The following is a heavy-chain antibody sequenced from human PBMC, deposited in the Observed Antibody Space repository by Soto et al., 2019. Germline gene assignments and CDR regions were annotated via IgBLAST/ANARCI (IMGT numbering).Heavy chain of an antibody. CDR1: GGSISSGGYY. CDR3: ARVDKITGTTVLWFAP. CDR2: IYYSGST. D-gene: IGHD1-7*01. V-gene: IGHV4-31*03. Sequence: PSETLSLTCTVSGGSISSGGYYWSWIRQHPGKGLEWIGYIYYSGSTYYNPSLKSRVTISVDTSKNQFSLKLSSVTAADTAVYYCARVDKITGTTVLWFAPWGQGTLVTVSS. J-gene: IGHJ5*02.